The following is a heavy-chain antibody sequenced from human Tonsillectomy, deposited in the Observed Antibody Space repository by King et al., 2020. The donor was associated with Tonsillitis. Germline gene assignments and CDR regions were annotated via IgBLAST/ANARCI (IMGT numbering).Heavy chain of an antibody. CDR2: IGTAGDT. Sequence: VQLVESGGGLVQPGGSLRLSCAASGFTFSSYDMHWVRHATGKGLEWVSAIGTAGDTYYPGSVKGRFTISRENAKHTLYLQMKSLRAGDTAVYYCARGRSGWYYFDYWGQGTLVTVSS. J-gene: IGHJ4*02. V-gene: IGHV3-13*01. CDR3: ARGRSGWYYFDY. CDR1: GFTFSSYD. D-gene: IGHD6-19*01.